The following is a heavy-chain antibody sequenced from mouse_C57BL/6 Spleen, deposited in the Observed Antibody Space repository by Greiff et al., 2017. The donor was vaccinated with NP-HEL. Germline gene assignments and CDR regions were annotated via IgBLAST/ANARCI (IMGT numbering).Heavy chain of an antibody. V-gene: IGHV1-82*01. Sequence: VQLQQSGPELVKPGASVKISCKASGYAFSSSWMNWVKQRPGKGLEWIGRIYPGDGDTNYNGKFKGKATLTADKSSSTAYMQLSSLTSEDSAVYFCARALLPHMDYWGQGTSVTVSS. CDR2: IYPGDGDT. J-gene: IGHJ4*01. CDR3: ARALLPHMDY. D-gene: IGHD1-1*01. CDR1: GYAFSSSW.